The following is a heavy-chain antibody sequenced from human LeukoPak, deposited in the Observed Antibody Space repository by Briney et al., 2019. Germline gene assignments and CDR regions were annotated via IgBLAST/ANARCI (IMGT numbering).Heavy chain of an antibody. CDR1: GGSITSGGHY. Sequence: PSETLSLTCTVSGGSITSGGHYWSWIRQHPGKGLEWIGYISHSGTTYYNPSLKSRVTISLGTSKNQFSLQLSSVTAADTAVYYCARASHLGELSLGYWGQGTLVTVSS. CDR2: ISHSGTT. J-gene: IGHJ1*01. CDR3: ARASHLGELSLGY. D-gene: IGHD3-16*02. V-gene: IGHV4-31*03.